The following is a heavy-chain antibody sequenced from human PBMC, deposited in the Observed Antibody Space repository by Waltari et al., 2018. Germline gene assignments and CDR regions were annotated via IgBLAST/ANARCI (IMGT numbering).Heavy chain of an antibody. CDR2: MNPNSGNT. Sequence: QVQLVQSGAEVKKPGASVKVSCKASGYTFTSYDINWVRQATGQGLEWMGWMNPNSGNTGYAQKFQGRFTISRDNAKNSLYLQMNSLRAEDTAVYYCAREQAGAFDIWGQGTMVTVSS. V-gene: IGHV1-8*02. CDR1: GYTFTSYD. CDR3: AREQAGAFDI. J-gene: IGHJ3*02.